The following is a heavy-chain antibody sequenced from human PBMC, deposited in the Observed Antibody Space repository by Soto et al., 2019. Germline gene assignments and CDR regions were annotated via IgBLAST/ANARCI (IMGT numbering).Heavy chain of an antibody. Sequence: PSETLSLTCTVSGGSISSSSYYWGWIRQPPGKGLEWIGSIYYSGSTYYNPSLKSRVTISVDTSKNQFSLKLSSVTAADTAVYYWARPPRGLLDPFDYGAQETLVTVSS. J-gene: IGHJ4*02. D-gene: IGHD3-3*01. CDR1: GGSISSSSYY. V-gene: IGHV4-39*01. CDR3: ARPPRGLLDPFDY. CDR2: IYYSGST.